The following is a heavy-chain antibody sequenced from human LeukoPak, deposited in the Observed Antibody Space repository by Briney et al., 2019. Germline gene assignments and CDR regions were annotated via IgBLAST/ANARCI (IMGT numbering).Heavy chain of an antibody. CDR1: GGTFSSYA. CDR3: ASDVVVVPAAMRQDAFDI. D-gene: IGHD2-2*01. CDR2: IIPIFGTA. J-gene: IGHJ3*02. V-gene: IGHV1-69*13. Sequence: ASVKVSCKASGGTFSSYAISWVRQAPGQGLEWMGGIIPIFGTANYAQKFQGRVTITADESTSTAYMELSSLRSEDTAVYYCASDVVVVPAAMRQDAFDIWGQGTMVTVSS.